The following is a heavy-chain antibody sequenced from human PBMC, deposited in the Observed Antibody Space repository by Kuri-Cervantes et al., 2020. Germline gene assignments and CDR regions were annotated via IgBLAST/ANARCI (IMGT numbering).Heavy chain of an antibody. D-gene: IGHD4-23*01. Sequence: SETLSLTCAVYGGPFSDYYWSWVRQPPGKGLEWIGEINHSGSTNYNPSLKSRVTISVDTSKNQFSLKLSSVTAADTAVYYCARTSKPRLRGYYFDYWGQGTLVTVSS. V-gene: IGHV4-34*01. CDR2: INHSGST. J-gene: IGHJ4*02. CDR1: GGPFSDYY. CDR3: ARTSKPRLRGYYFDY.